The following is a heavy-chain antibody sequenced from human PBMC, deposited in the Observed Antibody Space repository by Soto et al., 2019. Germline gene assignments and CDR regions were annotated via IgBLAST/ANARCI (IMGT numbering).Heavy chain of an antibody. D-gene: IGHD6-19*01. Sequence: SETLSLTCTVSGGSISSYYGSWIRQPPGKGLEWIGYIYYSGSTNYNPSLKSRVTISVDTSKNQFSLKLSSVTAADTAVYYCARRRGGSVAGARSYYYMDVWGKGTTVTVSS. CDR1: GGSISSYY. CDR3: ARRRGGSVAGARSYYYMDV. CDR2: IYYSGST. V-gene: IGHV4-59*08. J-gene: IGHJ6*03.